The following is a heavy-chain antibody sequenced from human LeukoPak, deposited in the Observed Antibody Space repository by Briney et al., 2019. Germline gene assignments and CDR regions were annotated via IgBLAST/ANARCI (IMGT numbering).Heavy chain of an antibody. CDR3: ARVIPAAMLDY. J-gene: IGHJ4*02. CDR1: GDSISTSNSY. D-gene: IGHD2-2*01. V-gene: IGHV4-39*07. Sequence: SETLSLTCTVSGDSISTSNSYWGWIRQPPGKGLEWIGSIYYSGSTYYNPSLKSRVTISVDTSKNQFSLKLSSVTAADTAVYYCARVIPAAMLDYWGQGTMVTVSS. CDR2: IYYSGST.